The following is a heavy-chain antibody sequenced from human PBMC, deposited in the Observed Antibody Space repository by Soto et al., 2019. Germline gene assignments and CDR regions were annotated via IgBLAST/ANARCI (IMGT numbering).Heavy chain of an antibody. CDR1: GGSISSSSYY. CDR3: ARTNFVGSSYDFWSGTEDADV. J-gene: IGHJ6*04. V-gene: IGHV4-39*01. Sequence: SETLSLTCTVFGGSISSSSYYWGWIRQPPGKGLEWIGSIYYSGSTYYNPSLKSRVTISVDTSKNQFSLKLSSVTAADTAVYYCARTNFVGSSYDFWSGTEDADVWGKGTTVTVSS. D-gene: IGHD3-3*01. CDR2: IYYSGST.